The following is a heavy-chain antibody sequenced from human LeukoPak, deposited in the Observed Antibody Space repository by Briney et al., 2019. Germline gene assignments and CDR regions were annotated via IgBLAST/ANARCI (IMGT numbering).Heavy chain of an antibody. V-gene: IGHV4-39*07. CDR1: GGSISSGSYC. J-gene: IGHJ4*02. CDR3: ARGSGSAYSYLAHFDY. Sequence: SSETLSLTCAVSGGSISSGSYCWGWIRQPQGKGLEWIVSLCYSGITYYNPSLNSPVTISEDTSKNHFSLKLNSVTAADTAVYYCARGSGSAYSYLAHFDYWGQGTLVTVSS. CDR2: LCYSGIT. D-gene: IGHD3-22*01.